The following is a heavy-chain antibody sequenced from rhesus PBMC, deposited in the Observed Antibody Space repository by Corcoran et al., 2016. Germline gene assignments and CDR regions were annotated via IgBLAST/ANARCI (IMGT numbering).Heavy chain of an antibody. CDR1: GFTLTTYE. V-gene: IGHV3-100*02. Sequence: DVQLVESGGGLVKPGGSLRLSCVASGFTLTTYEMHWVRQAPGGGLEWVSVISARGDATYSADSVKGRFTISRDNAKNSLFLQMNSLRAEDTAVYYCTHYQRGYWGQGVLVTVSS. CDR2: ISARGDAT. CDR3: THYQRGY. J-gene: IGHJ4*01. D-gene: IGHD4-11*01.